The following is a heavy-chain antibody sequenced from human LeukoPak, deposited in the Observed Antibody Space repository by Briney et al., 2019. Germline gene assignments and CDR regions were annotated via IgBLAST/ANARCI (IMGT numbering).Heavy chain of an antibody. CDR3: ARVAVGAHDAFDI. D-gene: IGHD1-26*01. CDR1: GYTFTSYG. V-gene: IGHV1-18*01. CDR2: ISAYNGNT. Sequence: EASVKVSCKASGYTFTSYGISWVRLAPGQGLEWMGWISAYNGNTNYAQKLQGRVTMTTDTSTSTAYMELRSLRSDDTAVYYCARVAVGAHDAFDIWGQGTMVTVSS. J-gene: IGHJ3*02.